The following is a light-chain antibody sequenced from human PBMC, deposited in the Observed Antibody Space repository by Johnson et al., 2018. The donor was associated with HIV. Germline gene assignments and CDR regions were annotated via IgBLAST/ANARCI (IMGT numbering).Light chain of an antibody. CDR3: GSWDSSLSAFV. J-gene: IGLJ1*01. Sequence: QSVLTQPPSVSAAPGQKVTISCSGSSSNIGNNYVSWYQQLPGTAPTLLIYENNKRPSGIPDRFSGSKSGTSATLVITGLQTGDETDYYCGSWDSSLSAFVFGTGTKVTVL. V-gene: IGLV1-51*02. CDR2: ENN. CDR1: SSNIGNNY.